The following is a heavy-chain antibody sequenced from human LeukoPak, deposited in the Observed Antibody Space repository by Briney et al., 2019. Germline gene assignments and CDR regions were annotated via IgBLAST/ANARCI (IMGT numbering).Heavy chain of an antibody. CDR1: GYTFTGYY. V-gene: IGHV1-2*02. Sequence: GASVKVSCKASGYTFTGYYMHWVRQAPGQELEWMGWINPGSGATNCAQRFHGRVTMTRDTSISTVYMALSRLRSDDTAVYYCARDVGEYCRSINCHASDYWGQGTLVTVSS. CDR3: ARDVGEYCRSINCHASDY. J-gene: IGHJ4*02. D-gene: IGHD2-2*01. CDR2: INPGSGAT.